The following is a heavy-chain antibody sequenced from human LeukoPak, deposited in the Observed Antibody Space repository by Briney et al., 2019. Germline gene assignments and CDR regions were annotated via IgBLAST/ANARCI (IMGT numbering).Heavy chain of an antibody. D-gene: IGHD3-3*01. J-gene: IGHJ6*02. CDR2: INHSGST. CDR3: ASRQYDFWRRHQSKYYYYGMDV. Sequence: PSETLSLTCAVYGGSFSGYYWSWIRQPPGKGLEWIEEINHSGSTNYNPSLKSRVTISVDTSKNQFSLKLSSVTAADTAVYYCASRQYDFWRRHQSKYYYYGMDVWAKGPRSPSP. V-gene: IGHV4-34*01. CDR1: GGSFSGYY.